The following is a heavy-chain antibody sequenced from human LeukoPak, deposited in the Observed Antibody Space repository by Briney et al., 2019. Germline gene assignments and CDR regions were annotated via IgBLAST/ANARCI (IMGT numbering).Heavy chain of an antibody. D-gene: IGHD4-17*01. CDR1: GFTFRSFA. J-gene: IGHJ4*02. Sequence: GGSLRLSCAASGFTFRSFAMHWVRQAPGKGLEWVAAIWYDGSNKYYADSVKGRFTISRDNSKNTLFLQMNRLRAEDTAVYYCARASGDYGEYFDYWGQGTLVTVSS. CDR3: ARASGDYGEYFDY. V-gene: IGHV3-33*01. CDR2: IWYDGSNK.